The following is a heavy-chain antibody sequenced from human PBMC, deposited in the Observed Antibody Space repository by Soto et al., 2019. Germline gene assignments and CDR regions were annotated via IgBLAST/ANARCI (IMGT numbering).Heavy chain of an antibody. V-gene: IGHV3-30*18. CDR3: AKEGRDCSGGSCISFSFGRTGGCDY. Sequence: QVQLVESGGGVVQPGRSLRLSCAASGFTFSSYGMHWVRQAPGKGLEWVAVISYDGSNKYYADSVKGRFTISRDNSMSRLDLQMISLRAEDPAVYSCAKEGRDCSGGSCISFSFGRTGGCDYWGQGTLVTVSS. J-gene: IGHJ4*02. CDR2: ISYDGSNK. D-gene: IGHD2-15*01. CDR1: GFTFSSYG.